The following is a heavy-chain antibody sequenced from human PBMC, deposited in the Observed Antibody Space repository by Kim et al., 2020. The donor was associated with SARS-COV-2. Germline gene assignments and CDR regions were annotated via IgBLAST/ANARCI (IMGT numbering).Heavy chain of an antibody. V-gene: IGHV3-11*01. Sequence: GGSLRLSCAASGFTFSDYYRAWIRQAPGKVLEWMSYISQNGRTIYDTESLRGRGTISRDNANDSLFLQINSLRVEDTAVYYCARSGGAELIWGHSMDVWGKGSSVSVAA. CDR2: ISQNGRTI. CDR1: GFTFSDYY. D-gene: IGHD7-27*01. CDR3: ARSGGAELIWGHSMDV. J-gene: IGHJ6*04.